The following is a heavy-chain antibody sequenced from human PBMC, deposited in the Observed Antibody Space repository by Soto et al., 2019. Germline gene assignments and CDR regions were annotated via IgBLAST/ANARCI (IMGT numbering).Heavy chain of an antibody. J-gene: IGHJ6*02. V-gene: IGHV3-21*01. CDR1: GFTFSSYS. CDR3: ARDGYCSSTSCYRMDV. D-gene: IGHD2-2*03. Sequence: EVQLVESGGGLVKPGGSLRLSCAASGFTFSSYSMNWFRQAPGKGLEWVSSISSSSSYIYYADSVKGRFTISRDNAKNSLYLQMNSLRAEDTAVYYCARDGYCSSTSCYRMDVWGQGTTVTVSS. CDR2: ISSSSSYI.